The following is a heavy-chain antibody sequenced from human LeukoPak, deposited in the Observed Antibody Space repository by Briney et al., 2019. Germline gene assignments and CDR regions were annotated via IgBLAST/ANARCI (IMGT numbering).Heavy chain of an antibody. D-gene: IGHD3-22*01. CDR3: ARHSYDSSGYGDAFDI. CDR1: GYSFTSYW. J-gene: IGHJ3*02. V-gene: IGHV5-51*01. CDR2: IYPGDSDT. Sequence: GESLKISCKCSGYSFTSYWIGWVRQMPGKGLEWMGIIYPGDSDTRYSPSFQGQVTISADKSTTTASLQWSSLKASDTAMYYCARHSYDSSGYGDAFDIWGQGTMVTVSS.